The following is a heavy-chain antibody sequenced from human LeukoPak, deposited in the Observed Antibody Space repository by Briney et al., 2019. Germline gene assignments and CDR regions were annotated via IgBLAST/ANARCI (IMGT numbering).Heavy chain of an antibody. V-gene: IGHV1-46*01. CDR1: GYTFTSYY. D-gene: IGHD2-15*01. Sequence: GASVKVSCKPSGYTFTSYYMHWVRQAPGQGLKWIGMINPSGGSTSYAQKFQGRVTMTRDTSTSTVYMELSSLRSEDTAVYYCARATAYIGHCSGGSCYFPAYYGMDVWGQGTTVTVSS. CDR2: INPSGGST. J-gene: IGHJ6*02. CDR3: ARATAYIGHCSGGSCYFPAYYGMDV.